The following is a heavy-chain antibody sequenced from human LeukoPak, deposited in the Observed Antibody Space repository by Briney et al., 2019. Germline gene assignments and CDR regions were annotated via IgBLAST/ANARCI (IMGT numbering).Heavy chain of an antibody. CDR3: ARVMFTYYYGSGSYTGLDY. V-gene: IGHV4-34*01. CDR1: GGSFSGYY. Sequence: PSETLSLTCAVYGGSFSGYYWSWIRQPPGKGLEWIGEINHSGSTNYNPSLKSRVTISVGTSKNQFSLKLSSVTAADTAVYYCARVMFTYYYGSGSYTGLDYWGQGTLVTVSS. CDR2: INHSGST. J-gene: IGHJ4*02. D-gene: IGHD3-10*01.